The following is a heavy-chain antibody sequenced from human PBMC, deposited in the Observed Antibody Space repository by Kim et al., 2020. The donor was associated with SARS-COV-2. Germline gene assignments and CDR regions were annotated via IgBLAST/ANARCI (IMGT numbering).Heavy chain of an antibody. V-gene: IGHV5-51*01. CDR3: ARSPYSSGWYGISWFDP. D-gene: IGHD6-19*01. CDR1: GYSFTSYW. J-gene: IGHJ5*02. Sequence: GESLKISCKGSGYSFTSYWIGWVRQMPGKGLEWMGIIYPGDSDTRYSPSFQGQVTISADKSISTAYLQWSSLKASDTAMYYCARSPYSSGWYGISWFDPWGQGTLVTVSS. CDR2: IYPGDSDT.